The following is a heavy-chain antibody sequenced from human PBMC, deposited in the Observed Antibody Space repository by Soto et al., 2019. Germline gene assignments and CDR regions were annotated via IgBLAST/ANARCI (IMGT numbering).Heavy chain of an antibody. J-gene: IGHJ4*02. D-gene: IGHD3-22*01. Sequence: PSETLSLTCTVSGGSISSYYWSWIRQPPGKGLEWIGSISYSGSTNYNPSLKTRVTISLDTSKNQFSLNLSSVTAADAAVYYCARVPGDSTGYYADYWGQGALVTVSS. CDR1: GGSISSYY. V-gene: IGHV4-59*01. CDR2: ISYSGST. CDR3: ARVPGDSTGYYADY.